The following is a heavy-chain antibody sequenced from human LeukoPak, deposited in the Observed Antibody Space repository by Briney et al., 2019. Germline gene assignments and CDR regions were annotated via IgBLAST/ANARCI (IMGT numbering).Heavy chain of an antibody. J-gene: IGHJ4*02. Sequence: TGGSLRLSCAASGFTFSSYGMHWVRQAPGKGLEWVAVISYDGSNKYYADSVKGRFTISRDNSKNTLYLQMNSLRAEDTAVYYCAKGIAPFDYWGQGTLVTVSS. CDR1: GFTFSSYG. CDR3: AKGIAPFDY. D-gene: IGHD6-13*01. V-gene: IGHV3-30*18. CDR2: ISYDGSNK.